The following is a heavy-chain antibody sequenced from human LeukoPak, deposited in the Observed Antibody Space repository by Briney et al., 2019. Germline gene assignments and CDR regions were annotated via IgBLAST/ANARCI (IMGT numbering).Heavy chain of an antibody. J-gene: IGHJ4*02. CDR3: ARHVRVLRFSDY. V-gene: IGHV4-39*01. D-gene: IGHD3-3*01. CDR1: GGSISSYY. CDR2: IYYSGST. Sequence: SETLSLTCTVSGGSISSYYWGWIRQPPGKELEWIGSIYYSGSTYYNPSLKSRVTISVDTSKNQFSLKLSSVTAADTAVYYCARHVRVLRFSDYWGQGTMVTVSS.